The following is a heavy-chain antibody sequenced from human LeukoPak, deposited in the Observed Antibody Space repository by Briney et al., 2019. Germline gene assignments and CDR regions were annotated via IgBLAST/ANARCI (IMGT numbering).Heavy chain of an antibody. CDR2: INQDGSEK. V-gene: IGHV3-7*01. CDR3: ARDTRGPFDY. Sequence: GGSLRLSCAASGFTLSSYWMSWVRQAPGKGLEWVANINQDGSEKYYVDSVKGRFTISRDNAKNSVYLQMNSLRAEDTAVYYCARDTRGPFDYWGQGTLVTVSS. D-gene: IGHD3-10*01. J-gene: IGHJ4*02. CDR1: GFTLSSYW.